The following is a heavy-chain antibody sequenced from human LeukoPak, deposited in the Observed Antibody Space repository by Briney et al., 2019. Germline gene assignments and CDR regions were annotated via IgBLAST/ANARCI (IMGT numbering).Heavy chain of an antibody. Sequence: ASVKVSCKASGYTFTSYYMHWVRQAPGQGLEWMGIINPSGGSTSYAQKFQGRVTMTRDMSTSTVYMELSSLRAEDTTVYYCARDPGGYMDVWGKGTTVTISS. CDR2: INPSGGST. J-gene: IGHJ6*03. V-gene: IGHV1-46*01. D-gene: IGHD3-10*01. CDR1: GYTFTSYY. CDR3: ARDPGGYMDV.